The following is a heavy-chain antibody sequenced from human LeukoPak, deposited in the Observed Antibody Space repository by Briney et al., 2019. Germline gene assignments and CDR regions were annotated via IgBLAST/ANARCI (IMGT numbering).Heavy chain of an antibody. J-gene: IGHJ4*02. CDR3: ARQKYCSGGSCYSGSFDY. D-gene: IGHD2-15*01. Sequence: SGTLSLTCAVSGGSISSSNWWSWVRQPPGKGLEWIGEIYHRGSTNYNPSLKSRVTISLDKSKNQFSLKLSSVTAADTAVYYCARQKYCSGGSCYSGSFDYWGQGTLVTVSS. V-gene: IGHV4-4*02. CDR1: GGSISSSNW. CDR2: IYHRGST.